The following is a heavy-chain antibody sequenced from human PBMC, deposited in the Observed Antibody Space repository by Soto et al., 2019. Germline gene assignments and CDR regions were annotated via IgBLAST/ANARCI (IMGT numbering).Heavy chain of an antibody. CDR2: IYYSRST. J-gene: IGHJ4*02. CDR1: GGSISSSSYY. D-gene: IGHD3-16*01. V-gene: IGHV4-39*01. Sequence: SETLSLTCAVYGGSISSSSYYWGWIRQPPGKGLEWIGSIYYSRSTYYNPSLKSRVTISVDTSKNQFSLKLSSVTAADTAVYYCASTLGGSANFDYWGQGTLVTVSS. CDR3: ASTLGGSANFDY.